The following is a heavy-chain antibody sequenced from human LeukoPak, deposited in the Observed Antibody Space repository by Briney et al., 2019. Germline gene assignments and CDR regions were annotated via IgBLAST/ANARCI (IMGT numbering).Heavy chain of an antibody. V-gene: IGHV3-30*02. D-gene: IGHD3-10*01. CDR2: IRYDGSNK. Sequence: GRSLRLSCAASGFTFSSYGMHWVRQAPGKGLEWVAFIRYDGSNKYYADSVKGRFTISRDNSKNTLYLQMNSLRAEDTAVYYCAKVALYYGSGSRSGYWGQGTLVTVSS. CDR1: GFTFSSYG. J-gene: IGHJ4*02. CDR3: AKVALYYGSGSRSGY.